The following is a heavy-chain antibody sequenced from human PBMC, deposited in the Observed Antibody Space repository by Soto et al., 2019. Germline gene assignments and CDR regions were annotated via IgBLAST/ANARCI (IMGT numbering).Heavy chain of an antibody. V-gene: IGHV3-9*01. J-gene: IGHJ6*02. Sequence: EVQLVESGGGLVQPGRSLRLSCAASGFTFDDYAMHWVRQAPGKGLEWVSGITWNSENIGYADTVKGRFPMSRDNAKTSLFLQMTSLRVYVTALYYCVEDWALAAYYCPYYGMEVWGPGTKETGSS. CDR1: GFTFDDYA. D-gene: IGHD2-15*01. CDR2: ITWNSENI. CDR3: VEDWALAAYYCPYYGMEV.